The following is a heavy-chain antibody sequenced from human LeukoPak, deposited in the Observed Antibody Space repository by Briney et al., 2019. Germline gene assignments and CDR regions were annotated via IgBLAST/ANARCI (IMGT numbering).Heavy chain of an antibody. Sequence: GGSLRLSCAASGFTFSSYWMHWVRQAPGKGLVWVSRINTDGSSTSYADSVKGRFTISRDNAKNTLYLQMNSLRVEDTAVYYCARRSIPLGVIDYWGQGTLVTVSS. CDR2: INTDGSST. CDR1: GFTFSSYW. V-gene: IGHV3-74*01. CDR3: ARRSIPLGVIDY. J-gene: IGHJ4*02. D-gene: IGHD6-6*01.